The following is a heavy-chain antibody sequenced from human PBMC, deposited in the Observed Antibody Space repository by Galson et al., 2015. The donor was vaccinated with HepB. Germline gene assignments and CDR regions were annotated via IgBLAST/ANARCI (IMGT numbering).Heavy chain of an antibody. J-gene: IGHJ6*03. CDR1: GFTFSSYG. CDR2: ISYDGSNK. D-gene: IGHD1-26*01. V-gene: IGHV3-30*18. Sequence: SLRLSCAASGFTFSSYGMHWVRQAPGKGLEWVAVISYDGSNKYYADSVKGRFTISRDNSKNTLYLQMNSLRAEDTAVYYCAKDGVGATTRGYYYYMDVWGKGTTVTVSS. CDR3: AKDGVGATTRGYYYYMDV.